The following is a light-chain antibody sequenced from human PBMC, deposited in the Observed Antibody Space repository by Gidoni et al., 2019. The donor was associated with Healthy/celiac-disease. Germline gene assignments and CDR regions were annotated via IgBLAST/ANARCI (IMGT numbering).Light chain of an antibody. CDR3: MPALQPPIT. V-gene: IGKV2-28*01. CDR2: FGS. J-gene: IGKJ1*01. Sequence: DTVSTQSPLALRVTPGEPASISCRATQSLLHSNGYNYFDWYLQKPGQSPQLLIYFGSTRASGVPDRFSGSGSGTDFTLNISRVAAEDVGVYYCMPALQPPITFGQGTKVEIK. CDR1: QSLLHSNGYNY.